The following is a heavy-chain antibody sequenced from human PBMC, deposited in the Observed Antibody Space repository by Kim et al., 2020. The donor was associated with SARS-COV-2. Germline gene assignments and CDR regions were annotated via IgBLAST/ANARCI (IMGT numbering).Heavy chain of an antibody. CDR1: VGSVSSGSYY. D-gene: IGHD6-13*01. Sequence: SETLSLTCTVSVGSVSSGSYYWSWIRQPPGKGLEWIGYIYYSGSTNYNPSLKSRVTISVDTSKNQFSLKLSSVTAADTAVYYCARDKALIAAAGTRYYYYYGMDVWGQGTTVTVSS. CDR3: ARDKALIAAAGTRYYYYYGMDV. J-gene: IGHJ6*02. CDR2: IYYSGST. V-gene: IGHV4-61*01.